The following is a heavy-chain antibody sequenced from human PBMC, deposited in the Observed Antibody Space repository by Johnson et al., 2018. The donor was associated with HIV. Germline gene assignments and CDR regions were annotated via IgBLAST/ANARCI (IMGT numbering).Heavy chain of an antibody. V-gene: IGHV3-23*04. D-gene: IGHD3-22*01. J-gene: IGHJ3*02. CDR2: ISGSGGRT. CDR3: AKDARPEGGSDSSGYPIHDAFDI. Sequence: VQLVESGGVLIQPGGSLRLSCAASGFTVSSNYMSWVRQAPGKGLEWVSIISGSGGRTYYADSVKGRFTISRDNYKNTLYLQMNSLRAEDKAVYYCAKDARPEGGSDSSGYPIHDAFDIWGQGTMVTVSS. CDR1: GFTVSSNY.